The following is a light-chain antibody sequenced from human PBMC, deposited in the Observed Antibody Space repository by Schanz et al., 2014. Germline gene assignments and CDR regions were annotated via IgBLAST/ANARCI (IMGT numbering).Light chain of an antibody. CDR2: DAS. CDR3: QQYGMT. Sequence: DIQMTQSPSTLSASVGYRVTLTCRASQPIGNLLAWYQQKPGKAPNLLIYDASSLEGGVPSRFSGSGSGTEFTLTISRLEPEDFAVYYCQQYGMTFGQGTKVEIK. J-gene: IGKJ1*01. V-gene: IGKV1-5*01. CDR1: QPIGNL.